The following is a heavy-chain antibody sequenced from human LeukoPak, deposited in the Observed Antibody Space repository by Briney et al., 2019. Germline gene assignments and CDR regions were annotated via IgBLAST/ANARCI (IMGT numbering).Heavy chain of an antibody. D-gene: IGHD3-22*01. Sequence: SVKVSCKASGGTFSSYAINWVRQAPGQGLEWMGGIIPIFGTANYAQKFQGRVTITADESTSTAYMELSSLRSEDTPVYYCARDDYYDSSGYYTLDYWGQGTMVTVSS. CDR3: ARDDYYDSSGYYTLDY. J-gene: IGHJ4*02. CDR1: GGTFSSYA. CDR2: IIPIFGTA. V-gene: IGHV1-69*13.